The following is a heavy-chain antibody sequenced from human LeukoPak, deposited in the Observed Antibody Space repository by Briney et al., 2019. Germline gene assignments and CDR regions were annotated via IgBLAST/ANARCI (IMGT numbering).Heavy chain of an antibody. CDR1: GYTFTGYY. J-gene: IGHJ4*02. Sequence: ASVKVSCKASGYTFTGYYMHWVRQAPGQGLEWMGWINPNSGGTNYAQKFQGRVTMTRGTSISTAYMELSRLRSDDTAVYYCARARDFWSGYYQYYFDYWGQGTLVTVSS. CDR2: INPNSGGT. D-gene: IGHD3-3*01. CDR3: ARARDFWSGYYQYYFDY. V-gene: IGHV1-2*02.